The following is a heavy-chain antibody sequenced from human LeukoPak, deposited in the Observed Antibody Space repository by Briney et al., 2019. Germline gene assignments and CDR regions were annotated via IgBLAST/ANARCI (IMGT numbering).Heavy chain of an antibody. V-gene: IGHV3-30*02. CDR2: IRYDGRMK. CDR1: GFTFSSYG. J-gene: IGHJ4*02. Sequence: GGSLRLSCAASGFTFSSYGMHWVRQAPGKGLEWVAFIRYDGRMKYYADSVKGRFTISRDNSKNTLYLQMNSLRAEDTAVYYCAARVTYFDYWGQGTLVTVSS. CDR3: AARVTYFDY. D-gene: IGHD2-21*02.